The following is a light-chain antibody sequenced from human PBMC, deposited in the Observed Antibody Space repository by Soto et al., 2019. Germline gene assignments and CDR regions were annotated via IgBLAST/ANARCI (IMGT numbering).Light chain of an antibody. CDR2: AAS. CDR3: RQSYTTPCT. J-gene: IGKJ2*02. Sequence: IQMTQSPSSLSASVGDRVTITCRASQSITTYLNWYQQKPGRAPNLLIYAASILQSGVPSRFSGSGSGADFTLTISSLQPEDCATYYCRQSYTTPCTFGQRTKVDIK. CDR1: QSITTY. V-gene: IGKV1-39*01.